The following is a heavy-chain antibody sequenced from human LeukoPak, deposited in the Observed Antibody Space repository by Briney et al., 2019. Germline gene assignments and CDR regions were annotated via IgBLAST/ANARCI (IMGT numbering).Heavy chain of an antibody. D-gene: IGHD3-9*01. J-gene: IGHJ4*02. CDR3: ARKYYDILTGYSREYYFDY. V-gene: IGHV1-2*02. Sequence: AAGKVSCKGSGYTFTCYYMDWVRQAPGQGLEWMGWINPNSGGTNYAQKFQGRVTMTRDTDISTAYMEMRRLRSGDKGVDYCARKYYDILTGYSREYYFDYWGQGTLVTVSS. CDR2: INPNSGGT. CDR1: GYTFTCYY.